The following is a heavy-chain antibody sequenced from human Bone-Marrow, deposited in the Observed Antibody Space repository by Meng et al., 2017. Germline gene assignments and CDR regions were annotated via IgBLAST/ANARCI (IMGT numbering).Heavy chain of an antibody. CDR2: ISGAGTST. V-gene: IGHV3-23*01. CDR3: AKGGLRFPSLDY. Sequence: GESLKISCAASGFTSNIYAMRWVRQAPGKGLEWVSGISGAGTSTFYADSVKGRFTVSRDNSKNTLYLQMNSLRVEDTAVYYCAKGGLRFPSLDYWGQGTLVTVSS. D-gene: IGHD3-16*01. CDR1: GFTSNIYA. J-gene: IGHJ4*02.